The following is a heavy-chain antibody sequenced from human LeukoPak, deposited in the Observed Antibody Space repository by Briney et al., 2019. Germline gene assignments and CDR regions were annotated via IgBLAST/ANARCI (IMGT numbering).Heavy chain of an antibody. J-gene: IGHJ6*03. V-gene: IGHV4-39*07. CDR3: ARAVGSGSFQTYYYYMDV. D-gene: IGHD3-10*01. Sequence: SETLSLTCTVSGGSISSSSYYWGWIRQPPGKGLEWIGSIYYSGSTYYNPSLKSRVTISVDKSKNQFSLKLSAVPAADTAVYYCARAVGSGSFQTYYYYMDVWGKGTTVTISS. CDR1: GGSISSSSYY. CDR2: IYYSGST.